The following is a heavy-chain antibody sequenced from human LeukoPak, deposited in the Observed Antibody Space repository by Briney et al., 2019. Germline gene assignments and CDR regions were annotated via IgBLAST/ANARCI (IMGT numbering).Heavy chain of an antibody. CDR3: AKKGATTGDFDY. CDR1: GFTFSNFL. V-gene: IGHV3-23*01. CDR2: ISGSGGDT. Sequence: GGSLRLSCAASGFTFSNFLMTWVRQAPGKGPEWVSAISGSGGDTYYADSVKGRFTITRDNSKNTLYLQMNSLRAEDTAVYYCAKKGATTGDFDYWGQGTLVTVSS. D-gene: IGHD1-26*01. J-gene: IGHJ4*02.